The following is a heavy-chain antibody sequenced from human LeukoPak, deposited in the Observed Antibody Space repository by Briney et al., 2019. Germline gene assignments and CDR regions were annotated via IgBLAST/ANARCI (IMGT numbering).Heavy chain of an antibody. D-gene: IGHD4-17*01. J-gene: IGHJ4*02. CDR1: GYTFTTYY. CDR2: INPSGGST. V-gene: IGHV1-46*01. CDR3: ARGNPTDYGTFLYYFDY. Sequence: ASVKVSCKASGYTFTTYYMHWVRQAPGQELEWMGIINPSGGSTSYAQKFQGRATMTSDTSTTTVYMELSSLRSEDTAVYYCARGNPTDYGTFLYYFDYWGQGTLVTVSS.